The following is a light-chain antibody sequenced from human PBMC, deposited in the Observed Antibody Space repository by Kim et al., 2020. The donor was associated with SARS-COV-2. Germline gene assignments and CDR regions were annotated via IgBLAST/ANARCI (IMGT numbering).Light chain of an antibody. J-gene: IGLJ3*02. CDR2: YDS. V-gene: IGLV3-21*04. CDR3: QVWDSSSDHLV. Sequence: PGKTVRLHCGGNNIGSKSVHWYQQKPGQAPVLVIYYDSDRPSGIPERFSGSNSGNTATLTISRVEAGDEADYYCQVWDSSSDHLVFGGGTKLTVL. CDR1: NIGSKS.